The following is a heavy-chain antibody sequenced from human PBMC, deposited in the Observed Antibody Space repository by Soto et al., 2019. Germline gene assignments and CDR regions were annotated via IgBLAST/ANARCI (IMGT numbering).Heavy chain of an antibody. CDR3: ARGRIAAADLDY. CDR2: IYYSGST. CDR1: GGSISSGGYY. Sequence: QVQLQESGPGLVKPSQTLSLTCTVSGGSISSGGYYWSWIRQHPGKGLEWIGYIYYSGSTYYNPSLKSRVTISVDTSKNQCSLKLSSVTAADTAVYYCARGRIAAADLDYWGQGTLVTVSS. V-gene: IGHV4-31*03. J-gene: IGHJ4*02. D-gene: IGHD6-13*01.